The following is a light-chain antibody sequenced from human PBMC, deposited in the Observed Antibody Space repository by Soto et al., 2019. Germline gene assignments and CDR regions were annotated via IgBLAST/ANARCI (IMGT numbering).Light chain of an antibody. Sequence: QSVLTQPASVSGSPGQSIAISCTGTSSDVGGYNYVSWHQQHPGKAPKVLISVVSKRPSGVPDRFSGSKSGNTASLTISGLQAEDEADYYCCSYAGSYTYVFGTGTKVTVL. V-gene: IGLV2-11*01. CDR3: CSYAGSYTYV. J-gene: IGLJ1*01. CDR2: VVS. CDR1: SSDVGGYNY.